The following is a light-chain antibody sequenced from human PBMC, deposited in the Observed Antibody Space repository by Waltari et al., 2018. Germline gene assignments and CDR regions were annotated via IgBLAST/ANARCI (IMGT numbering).Light chain of an antibody. CDR3: QQYYGVPLT. CDR1: QSVLYSAKNKDY. Sequence: DIVMTQSPDFLAVSLGERATIHCKSSQSVLYSAKNKDYLAWYPQKPGQPPKLLIYWASTRESGVPDRFSGSGSGTDFTLTISSLQAEDVAVYYCQQYYGVPLTFGGGTKVEIK. J-gene: IGKJ4*01. CDR2: WAS. V-gene: IGKV4-1*01.